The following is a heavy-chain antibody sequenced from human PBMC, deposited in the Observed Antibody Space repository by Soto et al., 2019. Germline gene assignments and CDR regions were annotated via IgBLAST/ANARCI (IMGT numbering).Heavy chain of an antibody. J-gene: IGHJ4*02. CDR1: GFTFDDYA. V-gene: IGHV3-9*01. Sequence: GGSLRLSCAASGFTFDDYAMHWVRQAPGKGLEWVSGISWNSGSIGYADSVKGRFTISRDNAKNSLYLQMNSLRAEDTALYYCAKDIAPGGYLFDYWGQGTLVTVSS. CDR2: ISWNSGSI. D-gene: IGHD6-25*01. CDR3: AKDIAPGGYLFDY.